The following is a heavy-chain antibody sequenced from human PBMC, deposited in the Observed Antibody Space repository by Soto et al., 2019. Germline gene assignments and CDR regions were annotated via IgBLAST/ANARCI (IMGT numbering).Heavy chain of an antibody. CDR2: IYYSGTT. V-gene: IGHV4-28*01. D-gene: IGHD1-26*01. J-gene: IGHJ4*02. CDR1: GYSISSSNW. Sequence: SETLYLTCAVSGYSISSSNWWGWIRQPPGKGLEWIGYIYYSGTTYYNPYLKSRVTMSVDTSKNQFSLKLTSVTAVDAAVYYCARREIQGPIDYWGQGTLVT. CDR3: ARREIQGPIDY.